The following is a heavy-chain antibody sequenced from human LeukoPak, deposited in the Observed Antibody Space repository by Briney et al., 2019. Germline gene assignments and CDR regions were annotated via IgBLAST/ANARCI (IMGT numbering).Heavy chain of an antibody. Sequence: HSGTSLRLSCAASGFPFSSYGMHWVRQAPGKGLEWVARLVYDARSDYANSVKGRFSISRDDSKNTLFLDMSNLRVEGTALYYCARDLSAAFDFWGQGVLVTVSS. V-gene: IGHV3-33*01. D-gene: IGHD6-19*01. CDR2: LVYDARS. CDR1: GFPFSSYG. CDR3: ARDLSAAFDF. J-gene: IGHJ4*02.